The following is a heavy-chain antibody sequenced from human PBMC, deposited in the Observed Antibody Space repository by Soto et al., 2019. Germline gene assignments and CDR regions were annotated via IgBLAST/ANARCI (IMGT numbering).Heavy chain of an antibody. Sequence: PGEALKISCQASGYTFTKYWVGWVRQMPGKGLEWMGIIYPDDSDTRYSPSFQGHVTISADKSISTAYLQWSSLKASDSATYYCARRDMLTGYVYFDYWGQGTQVTVSS. J-gene: IGHJ4*02. V-gene: IGHV5-51*01. CDR3: ARRDMLTGYVYFDY. CDR2: IYPDDSDT. CDR1: GYTFTKYW. D-gene: IGHD3-9*01.